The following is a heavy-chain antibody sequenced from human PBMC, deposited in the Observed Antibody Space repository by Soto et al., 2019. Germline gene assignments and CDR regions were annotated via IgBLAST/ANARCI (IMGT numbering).Heavy chain of an antibody. V-gene: IGHV1-2*04. Sequence: ASVKVSCKASGYTFTGYYMHWVRQAPGQGLEWMGWINPNSGGTNYAQKFQGWVTMTRDTSISTAYMELSRLRSDDTAVYYCARDLAPLCGGNSLYYYYCMDVWGQGTTVTVSS. CDR3: ARDLAPLCGGNSLYYYYCMDV. D-gene: IGHD2-21*02. CDR1: GYTFTGYY. CDR2: INPNSGGT. J-gene: IGHJ6*02.